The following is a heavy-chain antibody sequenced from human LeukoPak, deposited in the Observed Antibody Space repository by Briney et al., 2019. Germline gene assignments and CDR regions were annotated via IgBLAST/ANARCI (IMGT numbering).Heavy chain of an antibody. D-gene: IGHD3-10*01. CDR1: GFTFSSYA. CDR2: ISSSDSTI. J-gene: IGHJ4*02. CDR3: ARVAGEFRDY. Sequence: GGSLRLSCAASGFTFSSYAMHWVRQAPGKGLEWVSYISSSDSTIYYADSVKGRFTISRDNAKNSLYLQMNSLRAEDTAVYYCARVAGEFRDYWGQGTLVTVSS. V-gene: IGHV3-48*03.